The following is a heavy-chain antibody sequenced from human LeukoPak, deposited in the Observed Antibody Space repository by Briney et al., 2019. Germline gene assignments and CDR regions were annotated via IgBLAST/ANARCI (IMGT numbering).Heavy chain of an antibody. D-gene: IGHD6-13*01. CDR1: GGSFSGYY. CDR2: INHSGST. V-gene: IGHV4-34*01. Sequence: SETLSLTCAVYGGSFSGYYWSWIRQPPGKGLEWIGEINHSGSTNYNPSLKSRVTTSVDTSKNQFSLKLSSVTAADTAVYYCASRPSGKQQRRFYYYMDVWGKGTTVTVSS. J-gene: IGHJ6*03. CDR3: ASRPSGKQQRRFYYYMDV.